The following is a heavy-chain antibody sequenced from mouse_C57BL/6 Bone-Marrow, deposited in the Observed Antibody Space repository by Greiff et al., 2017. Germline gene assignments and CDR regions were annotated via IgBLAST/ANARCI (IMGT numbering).Heavy chain of an antibody. CDR1: GFSFNTYA. V-gene: IGHV10-1*01. CDR2: IRSNSNNYAT. Sequence: EVLLVESGGGLVQPKGSLKLSCAASGFSFNTYALNWVRQAPGKGLEWVARIRSNSNNYATYYADSVKDRFTITRDDSESILYLQMNNLKTEDTAMYYCVRWLPDDDAMDYWGQGTSVTVSS. CDR3: VRWLPDDDAMDY. J-gene: IGHJ4*01. D-gene: IGHD2-2*01.